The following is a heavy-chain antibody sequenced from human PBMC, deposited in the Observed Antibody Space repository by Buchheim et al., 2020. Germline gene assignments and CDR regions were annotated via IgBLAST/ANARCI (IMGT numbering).Heavy chain of an antibody. V-gene: IGHV3-30*18. J-gene: IGHJ4*02. CDR2: ISYDGSNK. CDR3: AKAIVVVTAIPDY. D-gene: IGHD2-21*02. CDR1: GFTFSSYG. Sequence: QVQLVESGGGVVQPGRPLRLPCAASGFTFSSYGMHWVRQAPGKGLEWVAVISYDGSNKYYADSVKGRFTISRDNSKNTLYLQMNSLRAEDTAVYYCAKAIVVVTAIPDYWGQGTL.